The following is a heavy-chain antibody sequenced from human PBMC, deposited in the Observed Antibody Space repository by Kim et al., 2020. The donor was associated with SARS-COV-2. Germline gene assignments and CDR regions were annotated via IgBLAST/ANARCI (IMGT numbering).Heavy chain of an antibody. D-gene: IGHD3-3*01. CDR1: GGSISSYY. Sequence: SETLSLTCTVSGGSISSYYWSWIRQPPGKGREWIGYIYYSGSTNYNPSLKSRVTISVDTSKNQFSLKLSSVTAADTAVYYCARDHREWLQYTANWYFDLWGRGTLVTVSS. V-gene: IGHV4-59*01. J-gene: IGHJ2*01. CDR2: IYYSGST. CDR3: ARDHREWLQYTANWYFDL.